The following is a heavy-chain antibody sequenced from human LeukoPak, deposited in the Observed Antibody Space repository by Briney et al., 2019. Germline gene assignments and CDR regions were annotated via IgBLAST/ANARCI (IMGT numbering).Heavy chain of an antibody. V-gene: IGHV5-51*01. Sequence: GESLKISCKGSGYSFTTYWIGWVRQMPGKGLEWMGIIYPGDFDTRYSPSFQGQVTFSADKSISTAYLQWSSLKASDTAIYYCARNHDFDIWGQGTMVTVSS. J-gene: IGHJ3*02. CDR1: GYSFTTYW. CDR2: IYPGDFDT. CDR3: ARNHDFDI.